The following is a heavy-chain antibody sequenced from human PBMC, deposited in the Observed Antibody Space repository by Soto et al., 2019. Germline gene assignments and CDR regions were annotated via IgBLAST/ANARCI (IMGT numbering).Heavy chain of an antibody. D-gene: IGHD6-19*01. CDR2: IIPILGIA. J-gene: IGHJ5*02. V-gene: IGHV1-69*02. CDR3: ARAGYSSGWSYNCFDP. CDR1: GGTFSSYT. Sequence: SVKVSCKASGGTFSSYTISWVRQAPGQGLEWMGRIIPILGIANYAQKFQGRVTITADKSTSTAYMELSSLRSEDTAVYYCARAGYSSGWSYNCFDPWGQGTLVTVAS.